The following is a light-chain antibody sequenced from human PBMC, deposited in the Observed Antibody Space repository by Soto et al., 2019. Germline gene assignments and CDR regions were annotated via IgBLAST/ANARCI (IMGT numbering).Light chain of an antibody. CDR3: HQYGTSPQT. J-gene: IGKJ4*01. Sequence: EIVLTLSPGTLSLSPGERATLSCRASQSVRSSYLAWYQQKPGQAPRLLIYDASSRATGISDRFSGSGSGTDFTLTISRLEPEDSAVYYCHQYGTSPQTFGGGTKMEIK. CDR1: QSVRSSY. V-gene: IGKV3-20*01. CDR2: DAS.